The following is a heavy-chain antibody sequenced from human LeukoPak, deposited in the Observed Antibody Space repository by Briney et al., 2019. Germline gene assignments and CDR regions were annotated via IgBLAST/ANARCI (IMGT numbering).Heavy chain of an antibody. CDR1: GFTFSTYW. J-gene: IGHJ4*02. CDR2: ISYDGRQN. Sequence: GGSLRLSCVGYGFTFSTYWMSWVRQAPGKGLEWVAVISYDGRQNYYADSVKGRFTISRDNSKNTLYLQMNSLGDEDSAAYYCARVYLERLTAGYFDHWGQGTWVTVSP. D-gene: IGHD2-8*01. CDR3: ARVYLERLTAGYFDH. V-gene: IGHV3-30*03.